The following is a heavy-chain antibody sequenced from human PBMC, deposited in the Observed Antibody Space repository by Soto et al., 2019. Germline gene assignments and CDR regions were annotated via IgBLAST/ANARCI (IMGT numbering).Heavy chain of an antibody. Sequence: ASVKVSCKVSGYTLTELSMHWVRQAPGKGLEWMGGFDPEDGETIYAQKFQGRVTMTEDTSTDTAYMELNSLKTEDTAVYYCTTDDFGRIQTDYYGMDVWGQGTTVTVSS. V-gene: IGHV1-24*01. D-gene: IGHD3-3*01. CDR3: TTDDFGRIQTDYYGMDV. J-gene: IGHJ6*02. CDR1: GYTLTELS. CDR2: FDPEDGET.